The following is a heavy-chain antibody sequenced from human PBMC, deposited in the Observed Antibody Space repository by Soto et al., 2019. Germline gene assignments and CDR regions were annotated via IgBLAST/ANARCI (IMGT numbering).Heavy chain of an antibody. J-gene: IGHJ6*02. CDR3: ARGISYYVVVVPAALDV. V-gene: IGHV3-21*01. CDR2: VSSSSSHI. CDR1: GFTFSRYS. Sequence: PGGSLRLSCAASGFTFSRYSMNWVRQAPGKGLEWVSSVSSSSSHIYYADSVKGRFTISRDNADNSLYLQMNSLRADDTAVYFCARGISYYVVVVPAALDVWGQGTTVTLP. D-gene: IGHD2-2*01.